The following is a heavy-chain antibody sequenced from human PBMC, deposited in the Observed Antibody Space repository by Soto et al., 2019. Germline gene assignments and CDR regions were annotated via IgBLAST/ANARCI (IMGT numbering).Heavy chain of an antibody. D-gene: IGHD6-19*01. CDR1: GFTFSSYG. J-gene: IGHJ6*02. V-gene: IGHV3-30*18. Sequence: PGGSLRLSCAASGFTFSSYGMHWVRQAPGKGLEWVAVISYDGSNKYYADSVKGRFTISRGNSKNTLYLQMNSLRAEDTAVYYCAKDHIAVAGGLYYYYYGMDVWGQGTTVTVSS. CDR3: AKDHIAVAGGLYYYYYGMDV. CDR2: ISYDGSNK.